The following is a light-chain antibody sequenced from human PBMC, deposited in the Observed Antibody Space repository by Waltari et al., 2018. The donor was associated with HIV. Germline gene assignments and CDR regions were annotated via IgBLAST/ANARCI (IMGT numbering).Light chain of an antibody. J-gene: IGLJ2*01. CDR1: ALPKQY. CDR3: QSADSSGTVV. Sequence: SYELTQPPSVSVSPGQTARITCSGDALPKQYAYWYQQKPGQAPVLVIYKDSERPTGIPERFSGSGSGKTVTLTISGVQAEDEADYYCQSADSSGTVVFGGGTKLTVL. CDR2: KDS. V-gene: IGLV3-25*03.